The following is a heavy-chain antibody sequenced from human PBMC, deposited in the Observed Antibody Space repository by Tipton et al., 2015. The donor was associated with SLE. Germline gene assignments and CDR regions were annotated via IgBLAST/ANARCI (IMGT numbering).Heavy chain of an antibody. CDR2: IYYSGST. J-gene: IGHJ4*02. CDR3: ARGTTYSSGWYYFDY. CDR1: GYSISSGYY. Sequence: TLSLTCAVSGYSISSGYYWGWIRQPPGKGLEWIGSIYYSGSTYYNPSLKSRVTISVDTSKNQFSLKLSSVTAADTAVYYCARGTTYSSGWYYFDYWGQGTLVTVSS. V-gene: IGHV4-38-2*01. D-gene: IGHD6-19*01.